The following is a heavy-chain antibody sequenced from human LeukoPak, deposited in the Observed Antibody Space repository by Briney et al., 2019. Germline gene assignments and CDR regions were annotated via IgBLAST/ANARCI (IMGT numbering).Heavy chain of an antibody. D-gene: IGHD3-10*01. CDR2: IKYGESET. V-gene: IGHV3-7*01. CDR3: AKAKEFDYGSGSGHYYPYFFDL. CDR1: GFPFYGDW. Sequence: GGSLRLSCAATGFPFYGDWMTWLRQAPGKGLEWVAYIKYGESETNYADSVKGRFTISRDNAKNSLYLQMDSLRVEDTAVYFCAKAKEFDYGSGSGHYYPYFFDLGGQRTLVTASS. J-gene: IGHJ4*02.